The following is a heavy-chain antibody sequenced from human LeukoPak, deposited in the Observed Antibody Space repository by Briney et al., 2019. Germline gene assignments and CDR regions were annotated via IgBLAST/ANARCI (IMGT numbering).Heavy chain of an antibody. CDR1: GYTFTGYY. D-gene: IGHD1-26*01. CDR3: AREYPGAYYFDY. CDR2: INPNSGGT. V-gene: IGHV1-2*02. Sequence: ASVKVSCKASGYTFTGYYMHWVRQAPGQGLEWMGWINPNSGGTNYAQKFQGRVTMTRDTSISTAYMELSRLGSDDTAVYYCAREYPGAYYFDYWGQGTLVTVSS. J-gene: IGHJ4*02.